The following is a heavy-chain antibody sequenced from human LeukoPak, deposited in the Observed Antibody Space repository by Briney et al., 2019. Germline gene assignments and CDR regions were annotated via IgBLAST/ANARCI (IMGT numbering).Heavy chain of an antibody. CDR3: ARALRSYGWFDP. D-gene: IGHD4-17*01. CDR2: IIPIFGTA. Sequence: SVKVSCKASGGTFSSYAISWVRQAPGQGLEWMGGIIPIFGTANYAQKFQGRVTITADESTSTAYMELSSLRSEDTAVYYCARALRSYGWFDPWGQGTLVTVSS. V-gene: IGHV1-69*13. J-gene: IGHJ5*02. CDR1: GGTFSSYA.